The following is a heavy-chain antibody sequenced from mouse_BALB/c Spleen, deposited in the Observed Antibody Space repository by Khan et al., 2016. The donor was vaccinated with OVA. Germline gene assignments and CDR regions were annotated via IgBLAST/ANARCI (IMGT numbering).Heavy chain of an antibody. Sequence: EVELVESGGGLVKPGGSLKLSCVASGFTFSNYAMSWVRQSPEKRLEWVASIGSGDSTYYLDSVKGRFTISRDNARNILYLQMSSLRSEDTAMYYCARDYWFAYWGQGTLVTVSA. CDR1: GFTFSNYA. CDR2: IGSGDST. CDR3: ARDYWFAY. J-gene: IGHJ3*01. V-gene: IGHV5-6-5*01.